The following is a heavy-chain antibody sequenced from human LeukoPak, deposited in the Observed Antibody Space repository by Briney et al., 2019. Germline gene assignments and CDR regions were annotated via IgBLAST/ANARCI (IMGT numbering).Heavy chain of an antibody. CDR2: IIPILGIA. CDR3: ASSRRPRGMTTVTYFDY. J-gene: IGHJ4*02. D-gene: IGHD4-17*01. V-gene: IGHV1-69*04. CDR1: GGTFSSYA. Sequence: SVKVSCKASGGTFSSYAISWVRQAPGQGLEWMGRIIPILGIANYAQKFQGRVTITADKSTSTAYMELSSLRSEDTAVYYCASSRRPRGMTTVTYFDYWAREPWSPSPQ.